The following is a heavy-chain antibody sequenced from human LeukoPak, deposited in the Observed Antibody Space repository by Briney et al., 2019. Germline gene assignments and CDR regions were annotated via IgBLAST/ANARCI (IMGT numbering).Heavy chain of an antibody. V-gene: IGHV1-18*01. Sequence: GASVKVSCKASGYTFTSYGISWVRQAPGQGLEWMGWISAYNGNTNYAQKLQGRVTMTTDTSTSTAYMELRSLRSDDTAVYYCATNGGGLWFGELSLYGMDVWGQGTTVTVSS. J-gene: IGHJ6*02. CDR3: ATNGGGLWFGELSLYGMDV. CDR2: ISAYNGNT. D-gene: IGHD3-10*01. CDR1: GYTFTSYG.